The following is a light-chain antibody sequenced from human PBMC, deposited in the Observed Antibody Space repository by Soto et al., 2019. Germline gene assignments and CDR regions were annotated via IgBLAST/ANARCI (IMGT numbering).Light chain of an antibody. CDR1: SSDIGGFNY. V-gene: IGLV2-11*01. J-gene: IGLJ3*02. Sequence: QSALTQPASVSGSPGQSITISCTGTSSDIGGFNYVSWYQQHPGKAPKFMIYDVSKRPSGVPDRFSGSKSGNTASLTISGLQADDEADYYCCSYAGSYTWVFGGGTQLTVL. CDR3: CSYAGSYTWV. CDR2: DVS.